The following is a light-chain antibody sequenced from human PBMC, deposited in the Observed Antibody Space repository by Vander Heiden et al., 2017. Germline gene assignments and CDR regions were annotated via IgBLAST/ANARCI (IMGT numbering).Light chain of an antibody. V-gene: IGKV1-8*01. CDR3: QLYYSYPHT. Sequence: AIRMTQSPSSFSASTGDRVTITCRASQGISSYLAWYQQKPGKAPKLLIYAASTLQSGVPSRFSGSGSRTDFTLTVSCLQSEDFATYYCQLYYSYPHTFGPGTKVDIK. J-gene: IGKJ3*01. CDR1: QGISSY. CDR2: AAS.